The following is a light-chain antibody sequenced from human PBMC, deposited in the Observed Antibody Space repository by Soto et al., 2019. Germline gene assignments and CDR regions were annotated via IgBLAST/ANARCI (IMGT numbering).Light chain of an antibody. V-gene: IGKV3-11*01. CDR2: DAS. CDR1: RGIDTY. CDR3: QQRSSWPLT. Sequence: EIVLTQSPATLSLSPGERATLSCRASRGIDTYLAWYQQKRGQAPRLLIYDASNRTTGIPARFSGGGSGTDFTLSFSSLETDDFAVYYCQQRSSWPLTFGGGTKVEIK. J-gene: IGKJ4*01.